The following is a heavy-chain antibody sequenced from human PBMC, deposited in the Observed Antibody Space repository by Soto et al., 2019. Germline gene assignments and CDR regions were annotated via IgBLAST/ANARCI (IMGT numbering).Heavy chain of an antibody. CDR2: ISVYNGNT. Sequence: ASVKVSCKASGYSFTNYGISWVRQAPGQGLEWMGWISVYNGNTNFAQKLQGRVTMTTDTSTSTAYMELRSLRSDDTAVYYCARDVSRDDAFGIWGQGTMVTVSS. CDR1: GYSFTNYG. CDR3: ARDVSRDDAFGI. J-gene: IGHJ3*02. D-gene: IGHD2-2*01. V-gene: IGHV1-18*01.